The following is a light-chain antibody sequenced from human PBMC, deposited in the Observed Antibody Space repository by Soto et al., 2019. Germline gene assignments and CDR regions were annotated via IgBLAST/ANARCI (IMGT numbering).Light chain of an antibody. CDR3: QQYGSSPIT. Sequence: ELGWTQSPGTRSFSPGERATLSCRASQSVNTNYLAWYQQKSGQAPRLLIYGASSRATGIPDRFSGSGSGTDFTLTISRLEPEDFAAYFCQQYGSSPITFGQGTRLEIK. CDR2: GAS. CDR1: QSVNTNY. J-gene: IGKJ5*01. V-gene: IGKV3-20*01.